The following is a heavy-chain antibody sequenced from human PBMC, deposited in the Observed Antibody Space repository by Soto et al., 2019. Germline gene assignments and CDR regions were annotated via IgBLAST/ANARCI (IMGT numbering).Heavy chain of an antibody. CDR3: ARSPTTVVTYYFDY. V-gene: IGHV1-2*02. J-gene: IGHJ4*02. Sequence: ASVKVSCKASGYTFTGYYMHWVRQAPGQGLEWMGWINPNSGGTNYAQKFQGRVTMTRDTSIGTAYMELSRLRSDDTAVYYCARSPTTVVTYYFDYWGQGTLVTVSS. CDR1: GYTFTGYY. CDR2: INPNSGGT. D-gene: IGHD4-17*01.